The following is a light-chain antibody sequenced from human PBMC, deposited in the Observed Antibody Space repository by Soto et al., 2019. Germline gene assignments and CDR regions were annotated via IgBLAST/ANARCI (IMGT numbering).Light chain of an antibody. CDR1: SSDVGGYNY. V-gene: IGLV2-14*01. Sequence: QSVLTQPASVSGSPGQSITISWNGTSSDVGGYNYVSWYQQHPGKAPKLMIYDVSNRPSGVSNRFSGSKSGNTASLTISGLQAEDEADYYCSSYTTSSTLIFGGGTKLTVL. CDR2: DVS. CDR3: SSYTTSSTLI. J-gene: IGLJ2*01.